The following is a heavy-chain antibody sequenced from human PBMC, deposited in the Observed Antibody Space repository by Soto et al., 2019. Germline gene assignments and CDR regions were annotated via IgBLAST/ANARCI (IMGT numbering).Heavy chain of an antibody. D-gene: IGHD6-6*01. V-gene: IGHV3-73*01. J-gene: IGHJ6*02. CDR3: TRPTPHSSSRPYYYGMDV. CDR2: IRSKANSYAT. Sequence: GGSLSLSCAASGFTFSGSAMHWVRQASGTGLEWVGRIRSKANSYATAYAASVKGRFTISRDDSKNTAYLQMNSLKTEDTAVYYCTRPTPHSSSRPYYYGMDVWGQGTKVTVYS. CDR1: GFTFSGSA.